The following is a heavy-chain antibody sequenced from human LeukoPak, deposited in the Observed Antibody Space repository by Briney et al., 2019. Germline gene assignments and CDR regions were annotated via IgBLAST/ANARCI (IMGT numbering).Heavy chain of an antibody. J-gene: IGHJ5*02. CDR3: ARALIAANWFDP. CDR2: IWYDGSNK. Sequence: GGSLRLSCAASGFTFSSYGMHWVRQAPGKGLEWVAVIWYDGSNKYYADSVKGRFTISRDNSKNTLYLQMNSLRAEDTAVYYCARALIAANWFDPWGQGTLVTVSS. D-gene: IGHD2-15*01. V-gene: IGHV3-33*08. CDR1: GFTFSSYG.